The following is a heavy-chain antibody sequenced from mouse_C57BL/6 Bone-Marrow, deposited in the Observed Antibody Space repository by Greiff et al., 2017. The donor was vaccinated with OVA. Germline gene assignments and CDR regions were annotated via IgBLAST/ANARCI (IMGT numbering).Heavy chain of an antibody. CDR3: ARGDGYYPYWYFDV. D-gene: IGHD2-3*01. CDR2: INPSSGYT. V-gene: IGHV1-7*01. CDR1: GYTFTSYW. Sequence: QVQLQQSGAELAKPGASVKLSCKASGYTFTSYWMHWVKQRPGQGLEWIGYINPSSGYTKYNQKFKDKATLTVDKPSSTAYMQLSSLTSEDSAVYYCARGDGYYPYWYFDVWGTGTTVTVSS. J-gene: IGHJ1*03.